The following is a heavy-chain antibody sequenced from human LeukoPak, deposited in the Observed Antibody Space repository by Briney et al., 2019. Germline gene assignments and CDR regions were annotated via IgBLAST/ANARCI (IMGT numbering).Heavy chain of an antibody. D-gene: IGHD6-19*01. Sequence: PGGSLRLSCVASGFTFSSYEMNWLRQSPGKGLEWVSYISRSGTTMYYADSVKGRFTISRDDAKNSLYLQMNSLRAEDTAIYYCARSVQWLPYWGQGTLVTVSS. CDR2: ISRSGTTM. J-gene: IGHJ4*02. CDR1: GFTFSSYE. V-gene: IGHV3-48*03. CDR3: ARSVQWLPY.